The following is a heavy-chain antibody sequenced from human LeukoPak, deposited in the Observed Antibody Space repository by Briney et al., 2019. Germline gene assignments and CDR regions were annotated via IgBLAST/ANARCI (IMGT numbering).Heavy chain of an antibody. CDR1: GFTFDDYG. CDR3: ARGRYSSSWRSHFDY. J-gene: IGHJ4*02. CDR2: INWNGGST. Sequence: GGSLRLSCAASGFTFDDYGMSWVRQAPGKGLEWVSGINWNGGSTGYADSMKGRFTISRDNAKNSLYLQMNSLRAEDTALYHCARGRYSSSWRSHFDYWGQGTLVTVSS. D-gene: IGHD6-13*01. V-gene: IGHV3-20*01.